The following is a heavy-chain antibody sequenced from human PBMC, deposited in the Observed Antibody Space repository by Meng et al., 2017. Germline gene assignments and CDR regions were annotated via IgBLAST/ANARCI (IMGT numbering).Heavy chain of an antibody. CDR2: IIPIFGTA. D-gene: IGHD4-23*01. CDR1: GGTFSSYV. Sequence: QVQPGQSGAEVKKPGSSVKVSCKASGGTFSSYVISWVRQAPGQGLEWMGGIIPIFGTANYAQKFQGRVTITTDESTSTAYMELSSLRSEDTAVYYCARPTTVVTPESYAFDIWGQGTMVTVSS. V-gene: IGHV1-69*05. CDR3: ARPTTVVTPESYAFDI. J-gene: IGHJ3*02.